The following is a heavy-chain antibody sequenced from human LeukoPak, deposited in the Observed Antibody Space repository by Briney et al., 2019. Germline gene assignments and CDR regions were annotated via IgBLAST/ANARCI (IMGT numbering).Heavy chain of an antibody. CDR1: GGSLSSYY. CDR2: IYYSGNT. Sequence: PSETLSLTCTVPGGSLSSYYWTWIRQPPGKGLEWIGYIYYSGNTNYNPSLKSRVTISVDTSKNQFSLKLSSVTAADTAVHYCARHRDYYDSSGYTFPIDYWGQGTLVTVSS. V-gene: IGHV4-59*08. D-gene: IGHD3-22*01. J-gene: IGHJ4*02. CDR3: ARHRDYYDSSGYTFPIDY.